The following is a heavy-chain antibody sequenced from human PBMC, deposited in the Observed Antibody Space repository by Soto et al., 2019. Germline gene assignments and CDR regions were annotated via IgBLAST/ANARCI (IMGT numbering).Heavy chain of an antibody. D-gene: IGHD3-22*01. CDR1: RYSYTCNS. Sequence: GAPAKPSSKAPRYSYTCNSSSSPRQSPEQGLEWMGWISAYNGNTNYAQKLQGRVTMTTDTSTSTAYMELRSLRSDDTAVYYCAKSGAGYYDSSGLHLDYWGQGTLVTVSS. V-gene: IGHV1-18*01. CDR2: ISAYNGNT. CDR3: AKSGAGYYDSSGLHLDY. J-gene: IGHJ4*02.